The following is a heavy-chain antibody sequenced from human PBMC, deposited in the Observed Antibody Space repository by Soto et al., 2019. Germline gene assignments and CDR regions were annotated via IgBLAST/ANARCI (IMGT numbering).Heavy chain of an antibody. V-gene: IGHV4-59*01. D-gene: IGHD5-12*01. CDR3: AIGSDFIYYYGMDV. CDR1: GGSISSDF. J-gene: IGHJ6*02. Sequence: QVQLQESGPGLVKPSETLSLTCTVSGGSISSDFWSWIRQPPGKGLEWIGYIFYTGSTNYNPSLKIRVNISVDTSKNQFSLEVRSVIAADTAVYYCAIGSDFIYYYGMDVWGQGTTVTVSS. CDR2: IFYTGST.